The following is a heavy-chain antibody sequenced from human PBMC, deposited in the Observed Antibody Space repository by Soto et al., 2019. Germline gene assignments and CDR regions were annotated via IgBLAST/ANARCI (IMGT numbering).Heavy chain of an antibody. J-gene: IGHJ6*03. Sequence: QVQLQESGPGLVKPSETLSLTCTVSGGSISSYYWSWIRQPPGKGLEWIGYIYYSGSTNYNPSLKSRVTISVDTSKNQFSLKLSSVTAADTAVYYCAREALLAEDYSYYYMDVWGKGTTVTVSS. CDR1: GGSISSYY. CDR3: AREALLAEDYSYYYMDV. V-gene: IGHV4-59*01. D-gene: IGHD2-15*01. CDR2: IYYSGST.